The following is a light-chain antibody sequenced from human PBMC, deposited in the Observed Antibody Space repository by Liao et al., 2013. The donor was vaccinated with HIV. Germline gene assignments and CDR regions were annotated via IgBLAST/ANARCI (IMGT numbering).Light chain of an antibody. Sequence: SYELTQPPSVSVSPGQTASVTCFGDKLGDKYVSWIQQRPGQSPVLVIYRDTKRPSGIPERFSGSNSGNTATLTISGTQAMDEADYFCQAWDSTLYVFGTGTKVTVL. CDR1: KLGDKY. V-gene: IGLV3-1*01. CDR3: QAWDSTLYV. J-gene: IGLJ1*01. CDR2: RDT.